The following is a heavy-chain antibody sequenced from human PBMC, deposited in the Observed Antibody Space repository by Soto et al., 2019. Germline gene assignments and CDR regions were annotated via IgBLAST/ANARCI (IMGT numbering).Heavy chain of an antibody. J-gene: IGHJ5*02. CDR1: GGSFSGYY. CDR2: INHSGST. CDR3: ATTYYDFWSGYYGNWFDP. D-gene: IGHD3-3*01. V-gene: IGHV4-34*01. Sequence: SETLSLTCAVYGGSFSGYYWSWIRQPPGKGLEWIGEINHSGSTNYNPSLKSRVTISVDTSKNQFSLKLSSVTAADTAVYYCATTYYDFWSGYYGNWFDPWGHGTLVTVSS.